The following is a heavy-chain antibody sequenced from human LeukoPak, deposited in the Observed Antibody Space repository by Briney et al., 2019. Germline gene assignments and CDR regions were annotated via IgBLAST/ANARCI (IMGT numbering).Heavy chain of an antibody. CDR1: GFTFDDYA. Sequence: GGSLRLSCAASGFTFDDYAMHWVRQAPGKGLEWVSGISWNSGSIGYADSVEGRFTISRDNAKNSLYLQMNSLRADDTAVYYCAKDHSSGWYFDYWGQGTLVTVSS. D-gene: IGHD6-19*01. CDR2: ISWNSGSI. J-gene: IGHJ4*02. CDR3: AKDHSSGWYFDY. V-gene: IGHV3-9*01.